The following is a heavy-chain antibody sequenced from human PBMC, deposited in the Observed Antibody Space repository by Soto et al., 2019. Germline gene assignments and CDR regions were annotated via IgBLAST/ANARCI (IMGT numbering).Heavy chain of an antibody. J-gene: IGHJ5*02. CDR3: ARGYCVPSTCDPWFDP. CDR1: GYTFSTFY. Sequence: GASVKVSCKASGYTFSTFYMHWVRQAPGQGLEWMGKIDPSGGATTYAQKFQSRVTMTSDSSTSTVYMELSSLRSEDTAVYYCARGYCVPSTCDPWFDPWGQGTLVTVSS. D-gene: IGHD2-15*01. V-gene: IGHV1-46*03. CDR2: IDPSGGAT.